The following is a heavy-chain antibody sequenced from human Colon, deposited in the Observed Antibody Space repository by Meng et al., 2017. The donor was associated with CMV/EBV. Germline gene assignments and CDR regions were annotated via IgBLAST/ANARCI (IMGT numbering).Heavy chain of an antibody. CDR3: AREVEGVSSRYIDY. CDR1: GEPGTGYY. J-gene: IGHJ4*02. V-gene: IGHV1-2*06. D-gene: IGHD6-13*01. CDR2: INPNGGGT. Sequence: SGEPGTGYYMHWVRQAPEQGVEWMGRINPNGGGTNYPQKWQGRVTVTRNTSISTAYMELSRLTSDDTAIYYCAREVEGVSSRYIDYWGQGTLVTVSS.